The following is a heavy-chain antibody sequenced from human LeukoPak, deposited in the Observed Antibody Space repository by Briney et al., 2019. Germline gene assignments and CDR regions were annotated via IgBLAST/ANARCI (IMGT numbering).Heavy chain of an antibody. CDR3: AREDLDYGDPVD. CDR1: GFTFSSYS. J-gene: IGHJ4*02. CDR2: INSSSSTI. Sequence: PGGSLRLSCAASGFTFSSYSMNWVRQAPGKGLEWVSYINSSSSTIYYADSVKGRFTISRDNAKNSLYLQMNSLRAEDTAVYYCAREDLDYGDPVDWGQGTLVTVSS. D-gene: IGHD4-17*01. V-gene: IGHV3-48*04.